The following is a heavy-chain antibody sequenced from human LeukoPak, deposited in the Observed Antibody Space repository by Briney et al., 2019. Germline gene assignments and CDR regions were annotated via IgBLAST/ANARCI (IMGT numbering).Heavy chain of an antibody. CDR3: AKGGYCTSTTCLSVY. CDR2: ISDDSGTR. Sequence: GGSLRLSRAASGFSLSGYVMTWVRQSPGKGREWVSAISDDSGTRNYADSAKGRFTISRDNSKNTLYLQMNSLRAEDTAVYYCAKGGYCTSTTCLSVYWGQGTLVTVSS. D-gene: IGHD2-2*01. CDR1: GFSLSGYV. V-gene: IGHV3-23*01. J-gene: IGHJ4*02.